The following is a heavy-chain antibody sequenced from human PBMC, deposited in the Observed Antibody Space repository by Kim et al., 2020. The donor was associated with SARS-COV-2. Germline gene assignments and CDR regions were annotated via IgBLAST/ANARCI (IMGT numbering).Heavy chain of an antibody. J-gene: IGHJ4*02. Sequence: GGSLRLSCAASGFIFSNYAMRWVRQTPGERLEWVAAISDSGGNTYYADSVKGRFTISRDNSKNTLSLQMNSLRAEDTAVYYCAKRTLTPNRGRFPLDYWGQGTLVIVSS. CDR1: GFIFSNYA. V-gene: IGHV3-23*01. D-gene: IGHD6-19*01. CDR2: ISDSGGNT. CDR3: AKRTLTPNRGRFPLDY.